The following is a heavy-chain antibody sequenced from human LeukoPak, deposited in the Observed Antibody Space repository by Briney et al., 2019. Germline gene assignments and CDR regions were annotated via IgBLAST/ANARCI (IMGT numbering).Heavy chain of an antibody. CDR3: ARTQWLRLKYFDY. CDR2: IYYSGST. V-gene: IGHV4-39*07. Sequence: PSETLSLTCTVSGGSISSSSYYWGWIRQPPGKGLEWIGSIYYSGSTYYNPSLKSRVTVSVDTSKNQFSLKLSSVTAADTAVYYCARTQWLRLKYFDYWGQGTLVTVSS. D-gene: IGHD5-12*01. CDR1: GGSISSSSYY. J-gene: IGHJ4*02.